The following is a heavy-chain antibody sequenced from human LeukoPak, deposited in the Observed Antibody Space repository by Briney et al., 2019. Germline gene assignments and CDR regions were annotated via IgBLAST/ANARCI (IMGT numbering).Heavy chain of an antibody. V-gene: IGHV1-8*03. Sequence: ASVKVSCKASGYTFTSYDINWVRQATGQGLEWMGWMNPNSGNTGYAQKFQGRVTITRNTSISTAYMELSSLRSDDTAVYYCARGSSGWGYYYYYMDVWGKGTTVTVSS. J-gene: IGHJ6*03. CDR3: ARGSSGWGYYYYYMDV. CDR2: MNPNSGNT. D-gene: IGHD6-19*01. CDR1: GYTFTSYD.